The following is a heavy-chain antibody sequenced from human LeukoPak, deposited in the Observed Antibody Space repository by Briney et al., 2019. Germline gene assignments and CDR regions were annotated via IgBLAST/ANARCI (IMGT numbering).Heavy chain of an antibody. Sequence: PGGSLRLSCAASGLTFSSNYMSWVRQAPGKGLEWVSVIYSGGSAYYADSLKGRFTISRDNSKNTLYLQMNSLRAEDTAVYYCARVIQSLLLKGYFDYWGQGTLVTVSS. J-gene: IGHJ4*02. V-gene: IGHV3-53*01. CDR1: GLTFSSNY. CDR2: IYSGGSA. D-gene: IGHD2-15*01. CDR3: ARVIQSLLLKGYFDY.